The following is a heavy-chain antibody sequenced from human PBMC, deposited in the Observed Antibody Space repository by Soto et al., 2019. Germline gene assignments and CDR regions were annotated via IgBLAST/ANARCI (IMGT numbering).Heavy chain of an antibody. D-gene: IGHD3-10*01. V-gene: IGHV1-2*02. J-gene: IGHJ4*02. CDR3: ARALKSGGGY. Sequence: QVQLVQSGAEVKKPGASVKVSCKASGYTFTGYYIHWVRQAPGQGLEWMGWISPNSGDTKCAQKFQGRVAMTRDTSISPAYMELSSLMSDDTAVYYCARALKSGGGYWGQGTLVTVSS. CDR1: GYTFTGYY. CDR2: ISPNSGDT.